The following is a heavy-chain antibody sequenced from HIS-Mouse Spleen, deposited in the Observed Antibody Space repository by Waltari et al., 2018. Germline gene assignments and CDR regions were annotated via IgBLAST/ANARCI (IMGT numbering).Heavy chain of an antibody. CDR1: GFTFSSYA. CDR2: ISYDGSNK. V-gene: IGHV3-30-3*01. CDR3: ARGTSIAARRHYYYGMDV. Sequence: VQPGRSLRLSCAASGFTFSSYAMHWVRQAPGKGLEWVAVISYDGSNKYYADSVKGRFTISRDNSKNTLYLQMNSLRAEDTAVYYCARGTSIAARRHYYYGMDVWGQGTTVTVSS. D-gene: IGHD6-6*01. J-gene: IGHJ6*02.